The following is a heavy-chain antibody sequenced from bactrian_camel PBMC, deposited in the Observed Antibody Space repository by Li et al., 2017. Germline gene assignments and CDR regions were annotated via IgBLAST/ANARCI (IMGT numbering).Heavy chain of an antibody. Sequence: VQLVESGGGSVQAGGSLRLSCAASGFTFSSYLMIWVRQAPGKGLEWVSSIYSDGSNIRYAKSVEGRFTISRDNAKNTLYLQLNSLKVEDTAMYYCATDIVYWGQGTQVTVS. CDR1: GFTFSSYL. V-gene: IGHV3-2*01. CDR2: IYSDGSNI. CDR3: ATDIVY. J-gene: IGHJ4*01.